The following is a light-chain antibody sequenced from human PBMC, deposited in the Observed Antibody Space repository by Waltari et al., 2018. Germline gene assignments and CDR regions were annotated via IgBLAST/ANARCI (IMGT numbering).Light chain of an antibody. CDR1: NLADKN. CDR3: QVWDTSIDLSV. Sequence: SYVLTQAPSVSVAPGETDRITCGGNNLADKNVHWYQQKPGQAPVLVIFYDSDRPSGIPERFSGSNSGNTATLTISRAEAGDEADYYCQVWDTSIDLSVFGTGTKVTVL. V-gene: IGLV3-21*04. CDR2: YDS. J-gene: IGLJ1*01.